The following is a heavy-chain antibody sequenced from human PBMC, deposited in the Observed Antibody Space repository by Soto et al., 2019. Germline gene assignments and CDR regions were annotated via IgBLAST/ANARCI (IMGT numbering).Heavy chain of an antibody. J-gene: IGHJ6*02. CDR3: ARVGAMVRGVIITNPPSGYYYYGMDV. D-gene: IGHD3-10*01. Sequence: SETLSLTCAVYGGSFSGYYWSWIRQPPGKGLEWIGEINHSGSTNYNPSLKSRVTISVDTSKNQFSLKLSSVTAADTAVYYCARVGAMVRGVIITNPPSGYYYYGMDVWGQGTTVTVSS. V-gene: IGHV4-34*01. CDR1: GGSFSGYY. CDR2: INHSGST.